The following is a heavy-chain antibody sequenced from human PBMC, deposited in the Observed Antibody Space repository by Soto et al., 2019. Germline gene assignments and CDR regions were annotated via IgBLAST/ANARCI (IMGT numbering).Heavy chain of an antibody. CDR3: ARDFDDYGDYYFDY. J-gene: IGHJ4*02. CDR1: GFTFSSYW. V-gene: IGHV3-7*01. Sequence: GGSLRLSCAASGFTFSSYWMSWVRQAPGKGLEWVANIKQDGSEKYYVDSVKGRFTISRDNAKNSLYLQMNSLRAEDTAVYYCARDFDDYGDYYFDYWGQGTLVTVSS. D-gene: IGHD4-17*01. CDR2: IKQDGSEK.